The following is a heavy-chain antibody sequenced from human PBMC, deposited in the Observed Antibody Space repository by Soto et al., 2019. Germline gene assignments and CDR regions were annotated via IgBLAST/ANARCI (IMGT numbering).Heavy chain of an antibody. CDR3: VREGGSTGRYYFDY. CDR2: IKQDGGEK. CDR1: GISFSSYW. V-gene: IGHV3-7*04. Sequence: EVQLVESGGGMVQPGGSLRLSCATSGISFSSYWMSWVRQAPGKGLEWVANIKQDGGEKYYVDSVKGRFTISRDNAKKSLYRQMNSRRVEDTAVYYCVREGGSTGRYYFDYWGQGTLVTVSS. J-gene: IGHJ4*02.